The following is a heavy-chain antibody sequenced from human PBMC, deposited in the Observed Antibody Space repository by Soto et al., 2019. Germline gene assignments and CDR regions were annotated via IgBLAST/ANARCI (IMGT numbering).Heavy chain of an antibody. CDR3: ARSQGSSTSLEIYYYYYYGMDV. V-gene: IGHV1-69*13. D-gene: IGHD2-2*01. J-gene: IGHJ6*02. CDR2: IIPIPGTA. Sequence: ASVKVSCKASGGTFGSYAISWVRQAPGQGLEWMGGIIPIPGTANYAQKFQGRVTIAADESTSTACMELSSLRSEDTAVYYCARSQGSSTSLEIYYYYYYGMDVWGQGTTVTVSS. CDR1: GGTFGSYA.